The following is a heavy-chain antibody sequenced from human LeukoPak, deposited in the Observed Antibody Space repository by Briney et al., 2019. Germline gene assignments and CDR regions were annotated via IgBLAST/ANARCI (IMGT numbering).Heavy chain of an antibody. CDR1: GGSISSYY. D-gene: IGHD3-16*01. CDR2: IYYSGST. CDR3: ARVREWGEFDY. Sequence: SETLSLTCTVSGGSISSYYWSWIRQPSGKGLEWIGYIYYSGSTNYNPSLRSRVTISVDTSKNQFSLKLSSVTAADTAVYYCARVREWGEFDYWGQGTLVTVSS. J-gene: IGHJ4*02. V-gene: IGHV4-59*01.